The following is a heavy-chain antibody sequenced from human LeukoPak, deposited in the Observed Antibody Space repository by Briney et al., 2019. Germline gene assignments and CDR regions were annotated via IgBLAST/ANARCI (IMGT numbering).Heavy chain of an antibody. CDR2: ISYDGSTK. J-gene: IGHJ6*02. CDR1: GFTFSSYA. V-gene: IGHV3-30-3*01. D-gene: IGHD1-26*01. Sequence: GGSLRLSCAASGFTFSSYAMHWVRQAPGKGLEWVAVISYDGSTKYYADSVKGRFTISRDNSKNTLYLQMNSLRAEDTAVYYCARVLVVGGATIFPYYYYGMDVWGQGTTVTVSS. CDR3: ARVLVVGGATIFPYYYYGMDV.